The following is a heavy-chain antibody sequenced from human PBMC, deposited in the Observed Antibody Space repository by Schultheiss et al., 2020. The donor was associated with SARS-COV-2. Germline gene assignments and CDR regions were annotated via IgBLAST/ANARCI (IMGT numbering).Heavy chain of an antibody. CDR1: GGSISSYY. J-gene: IGHJ4*02. CDR2: IYYSGNT. D-gene: IGHD1-14*01. V-gene: IGHV4-59*08. CDR3: ARAGHDFDY. Sequence: SETLSLTCTVSGGSISSYYWSWIRQPPGKGLEWIGYIYYSGNTNYNPSLKSRVTILIDTSKNHFSLKLSSVTAADTAVYYCARAGHDFDYWGQGTLVTVSS.